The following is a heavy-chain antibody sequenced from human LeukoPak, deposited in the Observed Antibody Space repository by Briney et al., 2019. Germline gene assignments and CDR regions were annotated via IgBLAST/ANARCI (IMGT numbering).Heavy chain of an antibody. CDR1: GFTFSNYE. CDR3: VRDGGTRNYLN. Sequence: PGGSLRLSCAASGFTFSNYEMNWVRRAPGKGLEWVSYISISARSIYYPGSVKGRFTICRDDAKNSLFLQMNSLRVEDTAVYYCVRDGGTRNYLNWGQGTLVTVSS. J-gene: IGHJ4*02. CDR2: ISISARSI. D-gene: IGHD1-7*01. V-gene: IGHV3-48*03.